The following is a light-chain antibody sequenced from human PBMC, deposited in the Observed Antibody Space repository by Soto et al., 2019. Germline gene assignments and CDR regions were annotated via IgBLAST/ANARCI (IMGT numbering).Light chain of an antibody. Sequence: ITLSLSTASLSVSAGGTTTRSCRASQSLSSNLAWYQQKPGQAPRLLIYAASNWATGIPARFTGSGSGTEFTLTISSLQSEDLAAYYCQQYYKSSCTFGQGTKVDIK. V-gene: IGKV3D-15*01. CDR2: AAS. J-gene: IGKJ1*01. CDR1: QSLSSN. CDR3: QQYYKSSCT.